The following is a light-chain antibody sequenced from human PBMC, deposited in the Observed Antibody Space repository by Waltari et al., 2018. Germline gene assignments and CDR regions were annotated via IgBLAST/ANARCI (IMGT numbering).Light chain of an antibody. J-gene: IGLJ1*01. V-gene: IGLV2-14*01. CDR3: SSYTNNNTRAYV. Sequence: QSALTQPASVSGSPGPSITISCTGTSSDVGGYNYVSWYQQHPGKAPKLMIYEVSNRPSGVSNRFSGSKSGNTASLTISGLQAEDEADYYCSSYTNNNTRAYVFGTGTKVTVL. CDR2: EVS. CDR1: SSDVGGYNY.